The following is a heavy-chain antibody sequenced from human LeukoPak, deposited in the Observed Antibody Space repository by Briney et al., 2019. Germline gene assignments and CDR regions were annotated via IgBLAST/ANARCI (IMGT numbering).Heavy chain of an antibody. J-gene: IGHJ4*02. Sequence: PGVSLRLSCVASRFTLSSYWMNWVRQAPGKGLVWVARTNYDGSYTDCADSVKGRFIISRDNAKNTLYLQMNSLRAEDTAVYYCARDTSLVKEYSYGDQPDYWGQGTLVTVSS. CDR1: RFTLSSYW. V-gene: IGHV3-74*01. D-gene: IGHD5-18*01. CDR3: ARDTSLVKEYSYGDQPDY. CDR2: TNYDGSYT.